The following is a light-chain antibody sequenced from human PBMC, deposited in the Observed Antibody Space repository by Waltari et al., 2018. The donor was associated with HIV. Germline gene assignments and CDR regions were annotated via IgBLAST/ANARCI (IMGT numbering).Light chain of an antibody. CDR2: DAS. Sequence: AIQMTQSPSSLSASVGDRVTITCRASQGIRNDLSWYQQKPGKAPKLLIYDASSLQSGAPSRFSGSGFGTDFTLTISSLQPEDFATYYCLQDDSYPLTFGGGTKVEFK. J-gene: IGKJ4*01. V-gene: IGKV1-6*01. CDR1: QGIRND. CDR3: LQDDSYPLT.